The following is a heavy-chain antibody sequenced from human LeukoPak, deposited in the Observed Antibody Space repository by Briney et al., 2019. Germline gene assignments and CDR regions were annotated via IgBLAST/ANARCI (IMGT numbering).Heavy chain of an antibody. Sequence: PSETLSLTCSVSGGSIRSSRYYWGWIRQPPGKGLEWIGSIYYSGSTYYNPSLRSRVTISVDTSKNQFSLKLSSVTAADTAVYYCARQNLFQSERWLQFSDYWGQGTLLTVSS. CDR2: IYYSGST. CDR3: ARQNLFQSERWLQFSDY. CDR1: GGSIRSSRYY. D-gene: IGHD5-24*01. J-gene: IGHJ4*02. V-gene: IGHV4-39*01.